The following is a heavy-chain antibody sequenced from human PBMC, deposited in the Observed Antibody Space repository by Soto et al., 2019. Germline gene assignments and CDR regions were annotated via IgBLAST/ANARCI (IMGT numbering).Heavy chain of an antibody. J-gene: IGHJ6*02. D-gene: IGHD6-19*01. CDR1: GGSISSYY. Sequence: SETLSLTCTVSGGSISSYYWSWIRQPPGKGLEWIGYIYCSGSTNYNPSLKSRVTISVDTSKNQFSLKLSSVTAADTAVYYCARDHNCGWPDYYNGMEVCHQGTTVTAS. CDR3: ARDHNCGWPDYYNGMEV. V-gene: IGHV4-59*01. CDR2: IYCSGST.